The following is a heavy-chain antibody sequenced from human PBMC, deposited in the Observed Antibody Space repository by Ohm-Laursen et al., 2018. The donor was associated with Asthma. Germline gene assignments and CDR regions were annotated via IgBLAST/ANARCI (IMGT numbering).Heavy chain of an antibody. D-gene: IGHD1-26*01. Sequence: SLRLSCTASGYTFSRYSIHWIRQAPGKGLEWVASISTASTFIYYADSVRGRFTTSRDNARNLVFLQMDSLRAEDTALYYCARPTREPSHWGQGTPVTVSS. J-gene: IGHJ4*02. CDR1: GYTFSRYS. CDR2: ISTASTFI. V-gene: IGHV3-21*01. CDR3: ARPTREPSH.